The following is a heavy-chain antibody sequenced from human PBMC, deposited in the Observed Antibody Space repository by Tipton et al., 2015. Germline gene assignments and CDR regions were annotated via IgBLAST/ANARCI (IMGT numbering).Heavy chain of an antibody. D-gene: IGHD6-13*01. J-gene: IGHJ1*01. Sequence: TLSLTCTVSGASFTSPDHYWSWIRQPPGKGLEWIGYIYYSGSTYYNPSLKSRVTISVDTSKNQFSLKLSSVTAADTAVYYCASADNSSWYEAGYFQHWGQGTLVTVSS. CDR3: ASADNSSWYEAGYFQH. V-gene: IGHV4-30-4*01. CDR1: GASFTSPDHY. CDR2: IYYSGST.